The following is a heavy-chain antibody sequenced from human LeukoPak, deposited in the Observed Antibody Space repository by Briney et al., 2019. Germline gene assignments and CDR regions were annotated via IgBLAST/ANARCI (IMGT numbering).Heavy chain of an antibody. J-gene: IGHJ4*02. D-gene: IGHD3-3*01. CDR3: ASGPPEWLGNDDY. Sequence: GGSLRLSCAASGFTFSSYSMNWVRQAPGKGLEWVSSISSSSSYIYYADSVKGRFTISRDNAKNSLYLQMNSLRAEDTAVYYCASGPPEWLGNDDYWGQGTLVTVSS. V-gene: IGHV3-21*01. CDR2: ISSSSSYI. CDR1: GFTFSSYS.